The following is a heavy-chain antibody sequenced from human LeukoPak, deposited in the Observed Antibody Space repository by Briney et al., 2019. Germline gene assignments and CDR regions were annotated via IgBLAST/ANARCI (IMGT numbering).Heavy chain of an antibody. J-gene: IGHJ4*02. CDR1: KFNFA. V-gene: IGHV3-23*01. Sequence: GGSLRLSCVASKFNFAMSWVRQTAGKGLEWVSAISGSGDSTFYRDSVKGRFTISRDNFKNTLYLQMNSLRVEDTAIYYCARTGNSRFDYWGQGTLVTVSS. D-gene: IGHD1-7*01. CDR2: ISGSGDST. CDR3: ARTGNSRFDY.